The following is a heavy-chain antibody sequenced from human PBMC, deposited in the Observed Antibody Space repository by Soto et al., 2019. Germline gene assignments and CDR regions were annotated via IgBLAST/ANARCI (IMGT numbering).Heavy chain of an antibody. V-gene: IGHV1-69*06. CDR3: ARVADSSRWYVIYGLDV. J-gene: IGHJ6*02. D-gene: IGHD6-13*01. CDR1: GGTFSSYA. Sequence: QVQLVQSGAEVKKPGSSVKVSCKASGGTFSSYAISWLRQAPGQGLEWMGGIIPIFGTANYAQKFQGRVTITADKSTSTDDLELSGLRSDDTAVYYCARVADSSRWYVIYGLDVWGQGTTVTVSS. CDR2: IIPIFGTA.